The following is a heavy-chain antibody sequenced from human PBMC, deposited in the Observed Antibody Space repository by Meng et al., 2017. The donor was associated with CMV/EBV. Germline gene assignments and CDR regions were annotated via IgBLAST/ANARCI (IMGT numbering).Heavy chain of an antibody. J-gene: IGHJ4*02. D-gene: IGHD2-2*01. CDR2: ISGSGGST. CDR1: GFPFSSYA. CDR3: AKNEGYCSSTSCRRYFDY. V-gene: IGHV3-23*01. Sequence: GGSLRLSCAASGFPFSSYAMSWVRQAPGKGLEWVSAISGSGGSTYYADSVKGRFTISRDNSKNTLYLQMNSLRAEDTAVYYCAKNEGYCSSTSCRRYFDYWGQGTLVTVSS.